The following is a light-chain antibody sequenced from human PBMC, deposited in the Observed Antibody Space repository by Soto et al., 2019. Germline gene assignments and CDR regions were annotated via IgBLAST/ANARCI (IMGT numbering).Light chain of an antibody. Sequence: QSVLTQPASVSGSPGQSITISCTGTSSDVGGYNYVSWYQQHPGKAPKLMIYDVSNRPSGVSNRFSGSKSGNTASLTISGFQAEDEADYCCSSYTSSSTYVFGTGTKVTV. J-gene: IGLJ1*01. CDR3: SSYTSSSTYV. CDR2: DVS. V-gene: IGLV2-14*01. CDR1: SSDVGGYNY.